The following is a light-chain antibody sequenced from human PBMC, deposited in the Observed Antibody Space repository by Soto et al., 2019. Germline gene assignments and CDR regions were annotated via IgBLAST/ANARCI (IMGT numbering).Light chain of an antibody. CDR1: RSVSSN. V-gene: IGKV3-15*01. Sequence: EIVMTQSPATLSVSPGERATLSCRASRSVSSNLAWYQQKPGQAPRLLLYGASTRATGIPARFSGSGSGTELTLTINSLQSEDFAVYSCHQYNNWPPTWTFGQGTKVAIK. CDR3: HQYNNWPPTWT. J-gene: IGKJ1*01. CDR2: GAS.